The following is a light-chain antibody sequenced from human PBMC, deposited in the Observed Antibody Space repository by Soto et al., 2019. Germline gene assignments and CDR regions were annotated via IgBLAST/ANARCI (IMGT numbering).Light chain of an antibody. V-gene: IGLV1-40*01. CDR1: SSNIGAGYD. CDR3: QSYDSSLSGVV. Sequence: QSVLTQPPSVSGAPGQRVTISCTGSSSNIGAGYDVHWYQQLPGTAPKVLIYGNSNRPSGVPDRFSGSKSGTSASLAITGPQAEDEAGYYCQSYDSSLSGVVFGGGTKLTVL. J-gene: IGLJ2*01. CDR2: GNS.